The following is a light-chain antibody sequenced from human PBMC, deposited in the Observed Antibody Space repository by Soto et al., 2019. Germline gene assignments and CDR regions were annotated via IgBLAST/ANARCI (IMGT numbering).Light chain of an antibody. CDR2: HAS. V-gene: IGKV3-11*02. Sequence: EVVLTQSPATLSLSPGERATLSCRASQSVGSYLAGYQHKPCQAPRLLIYHASTRATRIPARFSGSGSARDFTLPISSLEPEDFAVYYCQQRSNWPPPITFGQGTRLEIK. CDR3: QQRSNWPPPIT. CDR1: QSVGSY. J-gene: IGKJ5*01.